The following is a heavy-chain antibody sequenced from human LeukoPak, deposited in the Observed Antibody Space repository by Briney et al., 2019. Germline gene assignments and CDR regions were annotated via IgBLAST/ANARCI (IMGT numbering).Heavy chain of an antibody. CDR2: ISSSSSSI. CDR3: ARGSAFCFDS. J-gene: IGHJ4*02. V-gene: IGHV3-48*01. Sequence: GGSLRLSCAASGITFSTYTMNWVRQAPGKGLEWVSYISSSSSSIYYADSVKGRFTISRDNANNSLYLQMNSLRAEDTAMYFCARGSAFCFDSWGQGTLVTVAS. D-gene: IGHD3-3*01. CDR1: GITFSTYT.